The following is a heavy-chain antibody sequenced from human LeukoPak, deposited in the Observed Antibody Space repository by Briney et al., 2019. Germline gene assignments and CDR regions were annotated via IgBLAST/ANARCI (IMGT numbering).Heavy chain of an antibody. J-gene: IGHJ4*02. CDR3: AKDATPWNSNWDYFDS. V-gene: IGHV3-23*01. Sequence: GGSLRLSCAASGFTFSVHAMSWVRQAPGKGPEWVSSIGGGDDDRYYADSVKGRFTVTRDNSNNMVYLQLNSLRAEDTALYYCAKDATPWNSNWDYFDSWGQGTLVTVSS. CDR2: IGGGDDDR. D-gene: IGHD7-27*01. CDR1: GFTFSVHA.